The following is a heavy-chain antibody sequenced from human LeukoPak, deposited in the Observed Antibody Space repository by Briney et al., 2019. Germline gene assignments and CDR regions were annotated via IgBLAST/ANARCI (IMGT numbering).Heavy chain of an antibody. CDR3: ARDIAVAGKRATRKSKQFDY. CDR2: INHSGST. D-gene: IGHD6-19*01. Sequence: PSETLSLTCAVYGGSFSGYYWSWIRQPPGKGLEWIGEINHSGSTNYNPSLKSRVTMSVDTSKNQFSLKLSSVTAADTAVYYCARDIAVAGKRATRKSKQFDYWGQGTLVTVSS. J-gene: IGHJ4*02. CDR1: GGSFSGYY. V-gene: IGHV4-34*01.